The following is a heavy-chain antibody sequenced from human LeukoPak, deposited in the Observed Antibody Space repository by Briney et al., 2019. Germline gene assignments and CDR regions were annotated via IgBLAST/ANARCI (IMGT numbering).Heavy chain of an antibody. CDR2: IRGSGGTP. D-gene: IGHD3-10*01. J-gene: IGHJ6*03. V-gene: IGHV3-23*01. CDR3: ARRGAMVRGVIHYYYYYMDV. Sequence: GGSLSLSCAASGFILSRYGMSWVRQAPGKGLEWVSAIRGSGGTPYYADSVKGRITISRDNAKTSLYLQMNSLRAEDTAVYYCARRGAMVRGVIHYYYYYMDVWGKGTTVTISS. CDR1: GFILSRYG.